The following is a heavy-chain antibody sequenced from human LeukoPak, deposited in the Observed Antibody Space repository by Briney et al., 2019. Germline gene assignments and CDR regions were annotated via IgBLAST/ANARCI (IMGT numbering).Heavy chain of an antibody. Sequence: PGGSLRLSCATSGFTFRNYAMSWVRQAPGKGPEWVSGISGNGVSTYYTDSAKGRFTISRDFSKNTLYLQMNSLRVEDTAIYYCAKRRVPAASGEALDYWGLGALVTVSS. V-gene: IGHV3-23*01. J-gene: IGHJ4*02. CDR2: ISGNGVST. CDR1: GFTFRNYA. CDR3: AKRRVPAASGEALDY. D-gene: IGHD2-2*01.